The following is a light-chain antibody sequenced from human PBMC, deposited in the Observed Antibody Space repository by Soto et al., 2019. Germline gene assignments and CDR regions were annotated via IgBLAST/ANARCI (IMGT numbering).Light chain of an antibody. J-gene: IGKJ2*01. CDR1: QSISSW. CDR2: DAS. V-gene: IGKV1-5*01. Sequence: DIPMTQSPSTLSASVGDRVSITCRASQSISSWLAWYQQKPGKAPKLLIYDASSLQSGVPSRFSGSGSATEFTLTISSLQPDDFATYYCQQYNSYSPTFGQGTKLEIK. CDR3: QQYNSYSPT.